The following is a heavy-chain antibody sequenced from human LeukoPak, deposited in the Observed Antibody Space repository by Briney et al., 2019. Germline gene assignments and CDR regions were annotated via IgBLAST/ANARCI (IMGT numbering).Heavy chain of an antibody. CDR2: IYHSGST. CDR1: GGSISSGGYS. CDR3: ARGIVVGGIGWFDP. V-gene: IGHV4-30-2*01. D-gene: IGHD3-22*01. J-gene: IGHJ5*02. Sequence: SSETLSLTCAVSGGSISSGGYSWSWIRQPPGKGLEWIGYIYHSGSTNYNPSLKSRVAISVDKSKNQFSLKLHSVTAADTAVYYCARGIVVGGIGWFDPWGQGTLVTVPS.